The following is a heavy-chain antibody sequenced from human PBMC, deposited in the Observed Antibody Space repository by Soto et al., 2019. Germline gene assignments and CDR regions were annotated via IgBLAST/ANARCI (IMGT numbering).Heavy chain of an antibody. CDR3: AREKIEYSNGYDAFDI. J-gene: IGHJ3*02. V-gene: IGHV3-13*01. CDR2: IGTGGAT. CDR1: EFSFRSYD. Sequence: AGGALRLSSAAPEFSFRSYDMKWVRPATGKGLEWVSAIGTGGATYYAGSVKGRFTISRENAKNSVYLQMNSLRVEDTAVYYCAREKIEYSNGYDAFDIWGQGATVTVSS. D-gene: IGHD5-18*01.